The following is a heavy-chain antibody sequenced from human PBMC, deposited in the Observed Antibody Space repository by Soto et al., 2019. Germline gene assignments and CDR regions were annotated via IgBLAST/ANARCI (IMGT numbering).Heavy chain of an antibody. Sequence: QITLNESGPTVVRPTETLTLTCRSSGFSLTTSGVGVGWVRQSPGKAPEWLALIYWDDDKRYSESLKSRLTITKDTSKNQVVLTVPNLDPTDTATYYCAHRVLRTVFGLVTTTAIYFDFWGKGTPVAVSS. J-gene: IGHJ4*02. CDR1: GFSLTTSGVG. V-gene: IGHV2-5*02. CDR3: AHRVLRTVFGLVTTTAIYFDF. CDR2: IYWDDDK. D-gene: IGHD3-3*01.